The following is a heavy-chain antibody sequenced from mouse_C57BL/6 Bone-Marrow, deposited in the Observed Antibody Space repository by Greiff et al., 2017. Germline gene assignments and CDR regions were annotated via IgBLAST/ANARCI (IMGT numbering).Heavy chain of an antibody. CDR3: ARSSITTVGDWFAY. J-gene: IGHJ3*01. CDR1: GYTFTSYW. Sequence: QVQPQLPGAELVKPGASVKLSCKASGYTFTSYWMHWVKQRPGQGLEWIGMIHPNSGSTNYNEKFKSKATLTVDKSSSTAYMQLSSLTSEDCAVYYCARSSITTVGDWFAYWGQGTLVTVSA. V-gene: IGHV1-64*01. CDR2: IHPNSGST. D-gene: IGHD1-1*01.